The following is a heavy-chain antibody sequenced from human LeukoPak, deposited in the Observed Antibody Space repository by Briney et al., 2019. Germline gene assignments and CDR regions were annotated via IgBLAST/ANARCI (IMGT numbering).Heavy chain of an antibody. V-gene: IGHV1-2*02. CDR2: INPNSGGT. D-gene: IGHD4-23*01. CDR3: AREYGGRPYYYYGMDV. Sequence: ASVKVSCKASGYTFTRYYMHWVRQAPGQGLEWMGWINPNSGGTNYAQKFQGRVTMTRDTSISTAYMELSRLRSDDTAVYYCAREYGGRPYYYYGMDVWGQGTTVTASS. CDR1: GYTFTRYY. J-gene: IGHJ6*02.